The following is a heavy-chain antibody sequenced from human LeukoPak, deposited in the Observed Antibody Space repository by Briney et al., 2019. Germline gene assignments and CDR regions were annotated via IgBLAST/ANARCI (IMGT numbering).Heavy chain of an antibody. CDR3: ARGGGGSSSSDPHYYYYYMDV. V-gene: IGHV4-30-2*01. D-gene: IGHD6-6*01. CDR2: IYHSGST. J-gene: IGHJ6*03. CDR1: GGSISSGGYS. Sequence: SETLSLTCAVSGGSISSGGYSWSWIRQPPGKGLEWIGYIYHSGSTYYNPSLKSRVTISVDRSKNQFSLKLSSVTAADTAVYYCARGGGGSSSSDPHYYYYYMDVWGKGTTVTVSS.